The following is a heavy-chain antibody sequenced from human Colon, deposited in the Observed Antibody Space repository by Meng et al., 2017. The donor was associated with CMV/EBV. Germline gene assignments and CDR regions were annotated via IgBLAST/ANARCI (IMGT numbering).Heavy chain of an antibody. V-gene: IGHV3-9*01. CDR2: ITWNSETI. CDR3: AKDVGANFFYGLDV. Sequence: GGSLRLSCAASGFTFDDHAMHWVRQVPGKGPEWVAGITWNSETIAYGDSVKGRFTVSRDNAKTALYLQMNSLRSEDTALYYCAKDVGANFFYGLDVWGQGTTVPVSS. CDR1: GFTFDDHA. D-gene: IGHD1-26*01. J-gene: IGHJ6*02.